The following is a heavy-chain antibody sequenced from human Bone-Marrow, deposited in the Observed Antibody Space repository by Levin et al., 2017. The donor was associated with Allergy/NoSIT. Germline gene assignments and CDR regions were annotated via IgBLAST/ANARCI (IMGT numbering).Heavy chain of an antibody. J-gene: IGHJ6*02. Sequence: SGGSLRLSCAASGLTFKDYYMSWFRQSPGKGLEWVSSISGNGNIIYSEDSLRGRFTISRDNAQDSLFLQLTSLRAEDTAIYYCARNWNFPGGMDVWGQGTTVAVSS. CDR1: GLTFKDYY. CDR3: ARNWNFPGGMDV. D-gene: IGHD1-7*01. V-gene: IGHV3-11*01. CDR2: ISGNGNII.